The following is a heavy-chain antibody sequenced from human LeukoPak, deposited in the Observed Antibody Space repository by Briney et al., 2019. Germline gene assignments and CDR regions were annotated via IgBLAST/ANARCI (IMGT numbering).Heavy chain of an antibody. J-gene: IGHJ4*02. Sequence: SETLSLTCTVSGVSISSSNYYWGWIRQPPGKGLEWIGYIFNSGSTYYNPSLKSRVTILVDTSENQFSLKLSSVTAADTAVYYCARDRHKLVDIVAGILDYWGQGTLVTVSS. D-gene: IGHD5-12*01. CDR1: GVSISSSNYY. V-gene: IGHV4-39*07. CDR2: IFNSGST. CDR3: ARDRHKLVDIVAGILDY.